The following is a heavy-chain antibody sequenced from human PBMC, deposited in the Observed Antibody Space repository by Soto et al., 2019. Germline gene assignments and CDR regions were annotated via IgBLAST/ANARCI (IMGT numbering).Heavy chain of an antibody. V-gene: IGHV3-53*01. J-gene: IGHJ4*02. D-gene: IGHD2-15*01. CDR1: GFTVSRNY. CDR2: IHSGCDT. Sequence: EVQLVESGGGLIQPGGSLRLSCAASGFTVSRNYINWVRQAPGKGLEWLSIIHSGCDTYYADSVKGRFTISRDNSLNTLYLHMTGLRVEDTAVYYCAGGSFGVTPGEDYWGQGTLVTVSS. CDR3: AGGSFGVTPGEDY.